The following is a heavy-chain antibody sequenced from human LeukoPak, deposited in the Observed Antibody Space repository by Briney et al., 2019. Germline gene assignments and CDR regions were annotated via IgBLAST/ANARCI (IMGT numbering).Heavy chain of an antibody. CDR1: GYTFTVYY. V-gene: IGHV1-2*06. Sequence: AASVTVSCKASGYTFTVYYMHWVRQAPGQGLEWMGRINPNSGGTSYAQKFQGRVTMTRDTSISTAYMELSRLRSDDTAVYYCAREGGYDSSGYYYGSLVYWGQGTLVTVSS. CDR2: INPNSGGT. CDR3: AREGGYDSSGYYYGSLVY. D-gene: IGHD3-22*01. J-gene: IGHJ4*02.